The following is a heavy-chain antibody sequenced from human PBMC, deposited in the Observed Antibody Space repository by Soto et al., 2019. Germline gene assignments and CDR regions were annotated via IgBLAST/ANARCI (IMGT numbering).Heavy chain of an antibody. Sequence: SVKVSCKASGGTFSSYAISWVRQAPGQGLEWMGGIIPIFGTANYAQKFQGRVTITADESTSTAYMELSSLRSEDTAVYYCAREQQLARFGSWFDPWGQGTLVTVSS. CDR3: AREQQLARFGSWFDP. V-gene: IGHV1-69*13. CDR1: GGTFSSYA. D-gene: IGHD6-13*01. J-gene: IGHJ5*02. CDR2: IIPIFGTA.